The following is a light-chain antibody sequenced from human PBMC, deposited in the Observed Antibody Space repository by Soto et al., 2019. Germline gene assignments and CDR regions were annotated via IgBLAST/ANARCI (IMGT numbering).Light chain of an antibody. CDR3: QQYNSYSTWT. V-gene: IGKV1-5*01. CDR1: QNIRSR. Sequence: DFQMTQSPSTLSASVGDRVTITCRASQNIRSRLAWFQQKPGKAPKLLIYDASSLESGVPSRFSGSGSGTEFTLTISSLQPDDFATYYCQQYNSYSTWTFGQGTKVDIK. CDR2: DAS. J-gene: IGKJ1*01.